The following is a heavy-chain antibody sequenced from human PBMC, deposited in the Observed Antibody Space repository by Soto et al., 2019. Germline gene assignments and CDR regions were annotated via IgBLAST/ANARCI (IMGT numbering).Heavy chain of an antibody. CDR1: VFIFSDFS. CDR2: IGSSGGYI. J-gene: IGHJ6*02. V-gene: IGHV3-21*01. D-gene: IGHD2-2*01. Sequence: GSLRLCCAVSVFIFSDFSMNWVRQAPGKGLEWVASIGSSGGYIFYADSVKGRFTISRDNAKKSLDLQINSLRAEDTAVYYCAREKKHQSLGGRFGMDVWGQGTTVTVSS. CDR3: AREKKHQSLGGRFGMDV.